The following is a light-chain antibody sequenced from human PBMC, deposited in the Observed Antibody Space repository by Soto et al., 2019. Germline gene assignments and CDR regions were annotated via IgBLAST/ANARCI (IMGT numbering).Light chain of an antibody. J-gene: IGLJ2*01. CDR3: ETWDSNTRV. CDR1: SGHSSYI. V-gene: IGLV4-60*02. Sequence: QPVLTQSSSASASLGSSVKLTGTLSSGHSSYIIAWHQQQPGKAPRYLMKLEGSGSYNKGSRVPDRFSGSSSGADRYLTISNLQFEDEADYYCETWDSNTRVFGGGTKLTVL. CDR2: LEGSGSY.